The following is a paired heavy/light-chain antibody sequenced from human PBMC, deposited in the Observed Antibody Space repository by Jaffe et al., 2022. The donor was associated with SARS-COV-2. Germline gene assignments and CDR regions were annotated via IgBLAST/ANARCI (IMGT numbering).Light chain of an antibody. CDR3: NSRDSSGNLWV. V-gene: IGLV3-19*01. J-gene: IGLJ3*02. CDR1: SLRSYY. Sequence: SSELTQDPAVSVALGQTVRITCQGDSLRSYYASWYQQKPGQAPVLVIYGKNNRPSGIPDRFSGSSSGNTASLTITGAQAEDEADYYCNSRDSSGNLWVFGGGTKLTVL. CDR2: GKN.
Heavy chain of an antibody. V-gene: IGHV1-8*01. CDR3: ARAYSSGWYGIYYYYYGMDV. CDR1: GYTFTSYD. Sequence: QVQLVQSGAEVKKPGASVKVSCKASGYTFTSYDINWVRQATGQGLEWMGWMNPNSGNTGYAQKFQGRVTMTRNTSISTAYMELSSLRSEDTAVYYCARAYSSGWYGIYYYYYGMDVWGQGTTVTVSS. CDR2: MNPNSGNT. J-gene: IGHJ6*02. D-gene: IGHD6-19*01.